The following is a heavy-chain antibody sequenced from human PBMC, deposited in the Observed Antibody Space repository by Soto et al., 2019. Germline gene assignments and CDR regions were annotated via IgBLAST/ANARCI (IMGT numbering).Heavy chain of an antibody. CDR3: ATGVIWIGYFTVDS. D-gene: IGHD3-3*01. CDR2: FIPAYRTL. V-gene: IGHV1-69*01. Sequence: QVLLVQSGAEVKKPGSSVKISCKASGGSFGNSAINWVRQTPGQGLEWLGGFIPAYRTLNFAQKFKGRVTITADESTGTALMTLSGLASNDTAVYYCATGVIWIGYFTVDSWGQGTRVTVSS. J-gene: IGHJ4*02. CDR1: GGSFGNSA.